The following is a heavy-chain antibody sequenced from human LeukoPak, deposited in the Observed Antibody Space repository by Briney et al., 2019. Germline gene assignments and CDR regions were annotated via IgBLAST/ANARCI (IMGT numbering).Heavy chain of an antibody. Sequence: PGGSLRLSCATSGFTFSNFAMHWVRQTPGKGLEWVALTWFDGSSEYYADSVKGRFTISRDNSKNTLHLQMSSLRAEDTAVYFCAKDSGVTGVHLPFDYWGQGTLVTVSS. CDR2: TWFDGSSE. D-gene: IGHD1-20*01. J-gene: IGHJ4*02. CDR1: GFTFSNFA. V-gene: IGHV3-33*06. CDR3: AKDSGVTGVHLPFDY.